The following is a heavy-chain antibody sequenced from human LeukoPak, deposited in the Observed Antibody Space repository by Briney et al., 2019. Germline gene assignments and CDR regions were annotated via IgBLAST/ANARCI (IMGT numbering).Heavy chain of an antibody. J-gene: IGHJ4*02. CDR2: ISGSGTTI. Sequence: GGSLRLSCAASGFTFSSYSMNWVRQPPGKGLEWITYISGSGTTIYHADSVKGRFTVSRDNAKNSVYLQMNSLRDEDTAVYYCARPADSSVDYWGQGTLVTVSS. CDR3: ARPADSSVDY. V-gene: IGHV3-48*02. D-gene: IGHD5-18*01. CDR1: GFTFSSYS.